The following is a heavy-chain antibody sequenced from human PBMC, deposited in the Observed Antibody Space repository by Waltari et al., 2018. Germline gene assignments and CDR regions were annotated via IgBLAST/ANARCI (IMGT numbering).Heavy chain of an antibody. Sequence: EVQLLESGGGLVQPGGSLRLSCAASGFTFSSYAMSWVRQAPGKGLEWVSAISGSGGSTYYADSVKGRFTISRDNAKNSLYLQMNSLRAEDMALYYCAKDKGASYAWYFDLWGRGTLVTVSS. V-gene: IGHV3-23*01. CDR2: ISGSGGST. CDR3: AKDKGASYAWYFDL. CDR1: GFTFSSYA. D-gene: IGHD1-26*01. J-gene: IGHJ2*01.